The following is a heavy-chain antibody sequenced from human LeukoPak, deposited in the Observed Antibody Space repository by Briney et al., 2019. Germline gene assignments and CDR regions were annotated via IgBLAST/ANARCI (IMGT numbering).Heavy chain of an antibody. D-gene: IGHD2-15*01. CDR3: ATVGYAVVGFDY. V-gene: IGHV3-15*01. J-gene: IGHJ4*02. Sequence: GGSLRLSCAASGFTLSDAWMSWVRQAPGKGLEWVGRIKSKTDGGTTDYVAPVKGRFTISRDDSKNMLYLQMNSLRSEDTAVYYCATVGYAVVGFDYWGQGTLVTVSS. CDR1: GFTLSDAW. CDR2: IKSKTDGGTT.